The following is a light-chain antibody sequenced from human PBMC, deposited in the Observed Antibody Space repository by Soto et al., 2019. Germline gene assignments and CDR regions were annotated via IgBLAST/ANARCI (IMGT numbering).Light chain of an antibody. CDR3: QSYDTSLTGLV. CDR1: SSNIGAGYE. CDR2: GS. J-gene: IGLJ2*01. V-gene: IGLV1-40*01. Sequence: QSVLTQPPSVSGAPGQRVTISCTGSSSNIGAGYEVYWYQQLPETAPKLLIYGSSRPSGVPDQFSGSKSGTSASLAITGLQAEDEAEYYCQSYDTSLTGLVFGGGTKLTVL.